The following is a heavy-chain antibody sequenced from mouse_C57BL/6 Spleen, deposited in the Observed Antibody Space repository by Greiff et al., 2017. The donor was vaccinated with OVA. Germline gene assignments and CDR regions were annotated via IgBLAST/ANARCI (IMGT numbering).Heavy chain of an antibody. V-gene: IGHV5-17*01. D-gene: IGHD2-4*01. CDR2: ISSGSSTI. Sequence: EVHLVESGGGLVKPGGSLKLSCAASGFTFSDYGMHWVRQAPEKGLEWVAYISSGSSTIYYADTVKGRFTISRDNAKNTLFLQMTSLRSEDTAMYYCARYYDYGPMDYWGQGTSVTVSS. CDR1: GFTFSDYG. CDR3: ARYYDYGPMDY. J-gene: IGHJ4*01.